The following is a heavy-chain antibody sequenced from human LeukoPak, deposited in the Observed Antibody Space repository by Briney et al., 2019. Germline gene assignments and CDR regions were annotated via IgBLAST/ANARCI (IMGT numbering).Heavy chain of an antibody. CDR3: AKDVAVDTATYFDY. CDR2: ISYDGSNK. D-gene: IGHD5-18*01. Sequence: GGSLRLSCAASGFTFSSYGMHWVRQAPGKGLEWVAVISYDGSNKYYADSVKGRFTISRDNSKNTLYLQMNSLRAEDTAVYYCAKDVAVDTATYFDYWGQGTLVTVSS. CDR1: GFTFSSYG. J-gene: IGHJ4*02. V-gene: IGHV3-30*18.